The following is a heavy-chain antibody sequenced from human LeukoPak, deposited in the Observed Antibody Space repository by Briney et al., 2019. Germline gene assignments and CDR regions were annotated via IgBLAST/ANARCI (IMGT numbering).Heavy chain of an antibody. CDR1: GFTFSDYY. J-gene: IGHJ3*02. V-gene: IGHV3-11*04. CDR2: ISSSGSTI. Sequence: GGSLRLSCAASGFTFSDYYMSWIRQAPGKGLEWVSYISSSGSTIYYADSVKGRFTISRDNAKNSLYLQMNSLRAEDTAVYYCARDPARVVVTATSDAFDIWGQGTMVTVSS. CDR3: ARDPARVVVTATSDAFDI. D-gene: IGHD2-21*02.